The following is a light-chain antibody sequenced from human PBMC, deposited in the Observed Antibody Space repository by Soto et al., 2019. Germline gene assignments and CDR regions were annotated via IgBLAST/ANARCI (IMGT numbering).Light chain of an antibody. CDR3: QQRSNWPPEYT. J-gene: IGKJ2*01. V-gene: IGKV3-11*01. CDR1: QSVSNY. Sequence: EIVLTQSPATLSLSPGERATLSCRASQSVSNYLAWYQQKPGQAPRLLIYDASNRATGIPARFSGSGSGTDFTLTINSLEPEDFAVYYCQQRSNWPPEYTFGQGIKLEIK. CDR2: DAS.